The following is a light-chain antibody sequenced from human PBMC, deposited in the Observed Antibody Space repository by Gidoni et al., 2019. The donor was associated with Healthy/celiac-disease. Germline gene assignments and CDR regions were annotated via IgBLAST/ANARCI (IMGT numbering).Light chain of an antibody. V-gene: IGLV4-69*01. CDR1: RGHSSYA. J-gene: IGLJ3*02. CDR3: QTWGTGIQWV. Sequence: LVLTQSPSASAFLRASVKPTCTWSRGHSSYAIAWHQQQPEKGPRYLMKLNSDGSHSKGDGIPDRFSGSSSGAERYLTISSLQSEDEADYYCQTWGTGIQWVFGGGTKLTVL. CDR2: LNSDGSH.